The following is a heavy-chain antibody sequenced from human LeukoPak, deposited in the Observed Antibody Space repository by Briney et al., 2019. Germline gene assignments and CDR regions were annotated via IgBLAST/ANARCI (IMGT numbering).Heavy chain of an antibody. CDR2: IYSGGST. J-gene: IGHJ4*02. D-gene: IGHD6-19*01. CDR3: ASYSSLDY. CDR1: GFTVSSNY. Sequence: GGSLRLSCAASGFTVSSNYMSWVRQAPGKGLEWVSIIYSGGSTFYADSVKGRFTISRDNSKNTLYLQMNSLRAEDTAVYYCASYSSLDYWGQGALVTVSS. V-gene: IGHV3-53*01.